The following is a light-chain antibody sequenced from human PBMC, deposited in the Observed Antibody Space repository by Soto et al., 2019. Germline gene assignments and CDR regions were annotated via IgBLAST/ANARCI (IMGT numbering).Light chain of an antibody. Sequence: EIVLTQSPATLSLSPGERATLSCRASQSLDSYLAWYQQKPGQAPTLLIYDASNRATGVPARFSGSGSGTDFTLTINSLEPEDFAVYYCQQRRSWPITFGGGTKVEIK. V-gene: IGKV3-11*01. CDR1: QSLDSY. CDR2: DAS. CDR3: QQRRSWPIT. J-gene: IGKJ4*01.